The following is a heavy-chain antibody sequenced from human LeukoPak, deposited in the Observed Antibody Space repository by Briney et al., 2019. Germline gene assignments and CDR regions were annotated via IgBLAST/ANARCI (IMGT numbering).Heavy chain of an antibody. CDR3: ASVSGSYYDPDY. V-gene: IGHV3-30-3*01. Sequence: PGGSLRLSCAASGFTFSSYAMHWVRQAPGKGLEWVAVISYDGSNKYYADSVKGRFTISRDNSKNTLYLQMNSLRAEDTAVYYCASVSGSYYDPDYWGQGTLVTVSS. D-gene: IGHD1-26*01. CDR2: ISYDGSNK. J-gene: IGHJ4*02. CDR1: GFTFSSYA.